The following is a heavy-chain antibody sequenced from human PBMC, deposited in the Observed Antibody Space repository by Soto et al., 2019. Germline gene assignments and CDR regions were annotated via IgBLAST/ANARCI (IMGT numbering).Heavy chain of an antibody. D-gene: IGHD6-25*01. Sequence: QITLKESGPTLVKPTQTLTLTCTFSGFLLTTTGLGVGWIRQPPGKTLEWLASIYWYDFQRYSPSLKSRLTITKDTSKNQVVLTMTNMDPADTATYYCAHRPDGSHFDYWGQGILVTVSS. CDR2: IYWYDFQ. CDR1: GFLLTTTGLG. V-gene: IGHV2-5*01. CDR3: AHRPDGSHFDY. J-gene: IGHJ4*02.